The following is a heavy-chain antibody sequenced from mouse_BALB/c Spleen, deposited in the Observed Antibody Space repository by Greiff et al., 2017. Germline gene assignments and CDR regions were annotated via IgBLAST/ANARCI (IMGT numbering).Heavy chain of an antibody. V-gene: IGHV5-4*02. CDR1: GFTFSDYY. Sequence: QLKESGGGLVKPGGSLKLSCAASGFTFSDYYMYWVRQTPEKRLEWVATISDGGSYTYYPDSVKGRFTISRDNAKNNLYLQMSSLKSEDTAMYYCAIRNYAMDYWGQGTTLTVSS. D-gene: IGHD1-1*02. J-gene: IGHJ2*01. CDR2: ISDGGSYT. CDR3: AIRNYAMDY.